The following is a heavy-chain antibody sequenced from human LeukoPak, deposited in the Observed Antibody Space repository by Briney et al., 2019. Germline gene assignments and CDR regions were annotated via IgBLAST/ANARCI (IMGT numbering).Heavy chain of an antibody. CDR3: AKDTTAYGEPNAFDM. CDR2: ISRNSGSI. V-gene: IGHV3-9*01. J-gene: IGHJ3*02. CDR1: GFTFDDYA. Sequence: PGGSLRLSCAASGFTFDDYAMHWVRQAPGKGLEWVSGISRNSGSIGYADSVKGRFTISRDNAKNSLYLQMNSLRAEDTALYYCAKDTTAYGEPNAFDMWGQGTLVTVSS. D-gene: IGHD4-17*01.